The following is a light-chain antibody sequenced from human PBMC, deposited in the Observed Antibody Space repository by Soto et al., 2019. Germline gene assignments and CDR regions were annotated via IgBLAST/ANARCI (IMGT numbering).Light chain of an antibody. CDR3: QHYNSYSEA. CDR2: KAS. V-gene: IGKV1-5*03. J-gene: IGKJ1*01. CDR1: QSISSW. Sequence: DIQMTQSPSTLSASVGDRFTITCRASQSISSWLAWYQQKPGKAPNLLIYKASTLESGVPSRFSGSGSGTEFTLTISSLQPDDFATYYCQHYNSYSEAFGQGTKVDIK.